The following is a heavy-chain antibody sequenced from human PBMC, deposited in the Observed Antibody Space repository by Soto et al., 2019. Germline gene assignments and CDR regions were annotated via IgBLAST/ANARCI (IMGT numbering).Heavy chain of an antibody. CDR1: GFTFSSYW. Sequence: PGGSLRLSCAASGFTFSSYWMSWVRQAPGKGLEWVANIKQDGSEKYYVDSVKGRFTISRDNAKNSLYLQMNSLRAEDTAMYYCTSVRVADSALDHWGQGTLVTVSS. CDR3: TSVRVADSALDH. D-gene: IGHD3-10*02. CDR2: IKQDGSEK. V-gene: IGHV3-7*01. J-gene: IGHJ4*02.